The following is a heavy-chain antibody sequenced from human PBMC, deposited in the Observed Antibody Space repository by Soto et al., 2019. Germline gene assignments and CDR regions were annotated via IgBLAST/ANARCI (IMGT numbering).Heavy chain of an antibody. V-gene: IGHV2-5*02. CDR3: AHRGDMNGNWDLSYLDN. D-gene: IGHD1-1*01. Sequence: QITLKESGPTRVKPTQTLMPTCSFSGFSLTSRPVGVAWIRQPPGTALEWLAVIYWDDDNRYSPSLKSRRTIATDTSQNQVVLTRAYMDHVDTATYFCAHRGDMNGNWDLSYLDNWGQGILVTVSS. J-gene: IGHJ4*02. CDR2: IYWDDDN. CDR1: GFSLTSRPVG.